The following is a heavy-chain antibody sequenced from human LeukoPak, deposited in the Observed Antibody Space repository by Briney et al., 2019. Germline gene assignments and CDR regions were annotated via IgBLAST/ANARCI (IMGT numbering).Heavy chain of an antibody. CDR3: VGRSCSGSSCYAFDY. D-gene: IGHD2-2*01. CDR2: ISGRGTNK. V-gene: IGHV3-23*01. Sequence: GGSLRLSCAASGFTFSSYAMHWVRQAPGKGLEWVSGISGRGTNKDYADSVKGRFTISRDNSKNTVYLQVNSLRAEETAVYYCVGRSCSGSSCYAFDYWGQGTLVTVSS. J-gene: IGHJ4*02. CDR1: GFTFSSYA.